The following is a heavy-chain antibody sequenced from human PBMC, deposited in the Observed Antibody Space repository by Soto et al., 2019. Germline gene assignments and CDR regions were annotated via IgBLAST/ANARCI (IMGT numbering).Heavy chain of an antibody. CDR1: GDYIHVGGYY. V-gene: IGHV4-31*03. CDR3: GRDLTSNANCIDP. CDR2: IYYTGKT. J-gene: IGHJ5*02. Sequence: QVQLQEAGPGLVKPSQTLSLTCSVSGDYIHVGGYYWTWIRQRPGKGLEWMGYIYYTGKTYYNPALESRLTMSVDRSKNQFSLRLTSVTADDTAVYFCGRDLTSNANCIDPWGQGTLATVSS. D-gene: IGHD2-2*01.